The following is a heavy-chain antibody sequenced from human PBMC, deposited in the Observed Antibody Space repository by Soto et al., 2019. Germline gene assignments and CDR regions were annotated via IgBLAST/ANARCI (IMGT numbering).Heavy chain of an antibody. CDR1: GDSLSTYY. CDR2: IHDTGRT. J-gene: IGHJ4*02. D-gene: IGHD3-16*02. V-gene: IGHV4-4*07. CDR3: ARESVSGTYRFDS. Sequence: SETLSLTCTVSGDSLSTYYWSWIRQPAGERLEWIGRIHDTGRTNYNPSLKSRVTMSVDTSKNQFSLRVNSVTAADTAVYYCARESVSGTYRFDSWGQGTLVTVS.